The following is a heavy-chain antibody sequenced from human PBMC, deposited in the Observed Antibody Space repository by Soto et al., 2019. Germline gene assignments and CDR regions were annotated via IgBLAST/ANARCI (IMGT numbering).Heavy chain of an antibody. D-gene: IGHD6-19*01. CDR3: ARGQGSGWYEDLDY. V-gene: IGHV1-2*02. CDR1: GYAFIAYH. J-gene: IGHJ4*02. CDR2: INPNSGGT. Sequence: QVQLLQSGAEVKKHGASVKVSCKASGYAFIAYHMHWVRQAPGQGLEWMGWINPNSGGTNFAHKCQDGMTMTRDTSINTVYMELRRLKSDDTAVYYCARGQGSGWYEDLDYWGKGTLVTVSS.